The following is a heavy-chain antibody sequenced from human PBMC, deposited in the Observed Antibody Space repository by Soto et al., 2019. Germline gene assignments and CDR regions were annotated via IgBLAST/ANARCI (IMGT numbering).Heavy chain of an antibody. V-gene: IGHV3-74*01. D-gene: IGHD1-26*01. CDR1: GVNFSSYW. J-gene: IGHJ6*02. CDR2: INSDGSRT. Sequence: EVQLVESGGGLVQPGGSLRLSCTASGVNFSSYWTHWVRQVPGRGLVWVSRINSDGSRTSSADAVKGRFTISRDNSKNTVDLQMNSLRAEDTAVYYCVRDLTSCTSARCYSYYYGMDVWGQGTTVTVSS. CDR3: VRDLTSCTSARCYSYYYGMDV.